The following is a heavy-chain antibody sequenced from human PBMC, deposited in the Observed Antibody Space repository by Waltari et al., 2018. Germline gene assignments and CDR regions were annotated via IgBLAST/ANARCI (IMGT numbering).Heavy chain of an antibody. D-gene: IGHD4-17*01. CDR1: GFTFSSYA. J-gene: IGHJ4*02. Sequence: EVQLLESGGGLVQPGGSLRLSCEASGFTFSSYAMSWVRQAPGKGGEGGSAVRGGGVRTYYEDSRKGRFTISRDNSKNTLYLQMNSLGAEDTAVYYCAKARTTVTTWGGPFDYWGQGTLVTVSS. V-gene: IGHV3-23*01. CDR3: AKARTTVTTWGGPFDY. CDR2: VRGGGVRT.